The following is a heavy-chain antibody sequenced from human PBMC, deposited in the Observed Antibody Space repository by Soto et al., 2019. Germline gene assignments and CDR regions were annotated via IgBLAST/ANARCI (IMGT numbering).Heavy chain of an antibody. J-gene: IGHJ4*02. V-gene: IGHV5-10-1*01. CDR3: ARLGYCTGTSCYTFDS. CDR2: INPSDSYT. Sequence: RGESLKISCQCSGYSFTSYWIGWVRQRPGKGLEWMGRINPSDSYTTYSPSFQGHVTISTDKSFSTAYLQWSGLKASDTAMYYCARLGYCTGTSCYTFDSWGQGTLVTVSS. CDR1: GYSFTSYW. D-gene: IGHD2-2*02.